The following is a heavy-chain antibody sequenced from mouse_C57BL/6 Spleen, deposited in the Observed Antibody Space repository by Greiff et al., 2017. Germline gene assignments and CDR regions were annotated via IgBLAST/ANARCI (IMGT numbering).Heavy chain of an antibody. V-gene: IGHV5-16*01. Sequence: EVHLLESEGGLVQPGSSMKLSCTASGYTFSDYYMAWVRQVPEKGLEWVANINYDGSSTNYLDSLKSRFIISRDNATNILYLQMSRLKSEDTATXYGARESELGPYYYAMDYGGQGTSVTVSS. CDR3: ARESELGPYYYAMDY. D-gene: IGHD4-1*01. J-gene: IGHJ4*01. CDR2: INYDGSST. CDR1: GYTFSDYY.